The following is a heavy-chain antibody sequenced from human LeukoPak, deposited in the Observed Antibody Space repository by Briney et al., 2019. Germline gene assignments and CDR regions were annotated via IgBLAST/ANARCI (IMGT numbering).Heavy chain of an antibody. Sequence: GGSLRLSCAASGFTFSNYWMSWVRQAPGKGLEWVANIKQDRSEKYYVDSVKGRFTIPRDNAKNSLYLQMNSLRAEDTAVYYCAKDISRWFDPWGQGTLVTVSS. CDR1: GFTFSNYW. J-gene: IGHJ5*02. CDR3: AKDISRWFDP. CDR2: IKQDRSEK. V-gene: IGHV3-7*01.